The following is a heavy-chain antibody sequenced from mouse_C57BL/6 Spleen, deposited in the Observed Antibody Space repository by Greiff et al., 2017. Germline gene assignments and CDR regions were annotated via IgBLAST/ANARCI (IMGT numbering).Heavy chain of an antibody. CDR1: GYTFTDYY. D-gene: IGHD1-1*01. J-gene: IGHJ1*03. Sequence: QVQLQQSGAELVRPGASVKLSCKASGYTFTDYYINWVKQRPGQGLAWIARIYPGSGNTYYNEKFKGKATLTAEKSSSTAYMQLSSLTSEDSAVYFCARSDGSSWYFDVWGTGTTVTVSS. CDR3: ARSDGSSWYFDV. CDR2: IYPGSGNT. V-gene: IGHV1-76*01.